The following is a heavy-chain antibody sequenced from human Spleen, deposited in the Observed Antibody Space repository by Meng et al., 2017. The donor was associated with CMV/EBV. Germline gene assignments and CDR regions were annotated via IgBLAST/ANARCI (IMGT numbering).Heavy chain of an antibody. Sequence: GESLKISCKTSGYRFTSYWIAWVRQMPGKGLEWMGVIYPGDSDTRYSPSFKGQVTISADKSITTTYLQWRSLKASDTAMYYCARLRGSSPFDYWGQGTLVTVSS. V-gene: IGHV5-51*01. CDR2: IYPGDSDT. CDR1: GYRFTSYW. J-gene: IGHJ4*02. D-gene: IGHD1-26*01. CDR3: ARLRGSSPFDY.